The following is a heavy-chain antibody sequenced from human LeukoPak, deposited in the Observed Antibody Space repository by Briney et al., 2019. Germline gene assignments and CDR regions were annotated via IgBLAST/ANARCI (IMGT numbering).Heavy chain of an antibody. CDR2: IIPIFGTA. D-gene: IGHD3-22*01. CDR1: GGTFSSYA. J-gene: IGHJ4*02. V-gene: IGHV1-69*05. Sequence: SVKVSCKASGGTFSSYAISWVRQAPGQGHEWMGRIIPIFGTANYAQKFQGRVTITTDESTSTAYMELSSLRSEDTAVYYCARVNYYDSSGYYSGVYFDYWGRGTLVTVSS. CDR3: ARVNYYDSSGYYSGVYFDY.